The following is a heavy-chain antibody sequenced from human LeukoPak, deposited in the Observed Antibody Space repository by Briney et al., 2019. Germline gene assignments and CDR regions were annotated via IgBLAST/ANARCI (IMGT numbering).Heavy chain of an antibody. CDR2: IYYSGST. J-gene: IGHJ4*02. Sequence: TSETLSLTCTVSGGSISSYYWSWIRQPPGKGLEWIGYIYYSGSTNYNPSLKSRVTISVDTSKNQFSLKLSSVTAADTAVYYCAGSIAAALDYWGQGTLVTVSS. D-gene: IGHD6-13*01. CDR3: AGSIAAALDY. V-gene: IGHV4-59*01. CDR1: GGSISSYY.